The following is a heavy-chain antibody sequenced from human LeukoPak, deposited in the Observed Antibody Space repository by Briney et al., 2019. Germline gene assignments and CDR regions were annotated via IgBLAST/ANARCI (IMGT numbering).Heavy chain of an antibody. CDR1: AFTFSGYS. Sequence: PGGSLRLSCAASAFTFSGYSMNWVRQAPGKGLEWVSFISTSSTYIYYADSVKGRFTISRDNAKNSLYQEMNSLRAEDTAVYYCARGSYFDYWGQGILVTVSS. J-gene: IGHJ4*02. CDR3: ARGSYFDY. V-gene: IGHV3-21*06. CDR2: ISTSSTYI.